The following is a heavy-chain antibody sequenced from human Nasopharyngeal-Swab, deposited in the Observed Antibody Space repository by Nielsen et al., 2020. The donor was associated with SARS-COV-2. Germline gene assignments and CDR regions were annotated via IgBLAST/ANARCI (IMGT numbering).Heavy chain of an antibody. V-gene: IGHV3-33*01. Sequence: WIRQPPGKGLEWVAVIWYDGSNKYYADSVKGRFTISRDNSKNTLYLQMNSLRAEDTAVYYCARGKGKRGYSYGRLDPWGQGTLVTVSS. J-gene: IGHJ5*02. CDR2: IWYDGSNK. CDR3: ARGKGKRGYSYGRLDP. D-gene: IGHD5-18*01.